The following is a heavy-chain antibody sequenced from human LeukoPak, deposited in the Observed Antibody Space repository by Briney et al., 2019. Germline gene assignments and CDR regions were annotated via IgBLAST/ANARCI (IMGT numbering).Heavy chain of an antibody. CDR3: ARAQFQYYGMDV. CDR2: IYSGGST. J-gene: IGHJ6*02. V-gene: IGHV3-66*02. CDR1: GFTVSSNY. D-gene: IGHD2-21*01. Sequence: PGGSLRLSCAASGFTVSSNYMSWVRQAPGKGLEWVSVIYSGGSTYYADSVKGRFTISRDNSKNTLYLQMSSLRAEDTAVYYRARAQFQYYGMDVWGQGTTVTVSS.